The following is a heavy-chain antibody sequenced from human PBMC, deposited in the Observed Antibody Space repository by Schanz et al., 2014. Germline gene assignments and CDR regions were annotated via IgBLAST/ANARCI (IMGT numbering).Heavy chain of an antibody. CDR2: IFTDGRT. CDR1: GFAVDNYY. D-gene: IGHD3-10*01. CDR3: AKQHIVRGVIYLNWFDS. J-gene: IGHJ5*01. V-gene: IGHV3-66*02. Sequence: EVQLVASGGGLVQPGGSLRLSCAASGFAVDNYYMSCVRQAPGRGLEWVSIIFTDGRTYYADSVKGRFTISRDNSKNTVHLQMNSLRAEDTAVYYCAKQHIVRGVIYLNWFDSWGQGTLVTVSS.